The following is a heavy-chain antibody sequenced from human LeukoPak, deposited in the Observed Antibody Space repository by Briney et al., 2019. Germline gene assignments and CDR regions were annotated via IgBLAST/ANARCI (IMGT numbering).Heavy chain of an antibody. D-gene: IGHD3-10*01. Sequence: ASVKVSCKASGYTFTDYYMHWVRQAPGQGPEWMGWINPNSGGTNYAQKFQGRVIMSGDTSINTAYMELSRLRSDGTAVYYCARGRVVRGVIITGFDYWGQGTLVTVSS. CDR2: INPNSGGT. V-gene: IGHV1-2*02. CDR3: ARGRVVRGVIITGFDY. CDR1: GYTFTDYY. J-gene: IGHJ4*02.